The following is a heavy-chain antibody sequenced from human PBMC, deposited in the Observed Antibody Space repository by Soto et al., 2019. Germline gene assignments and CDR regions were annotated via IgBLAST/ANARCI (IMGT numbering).Heavy chain of an antibody. CDR3: TTDPGGGVIPREVPDY. V-gene: IGHV3-15*01. D-gene: IGHD3-16*01. CDR2: IKSKSDGGTI. Sequence: GWSLRLSCAVSGFTISDAWMSWVRQAPGKGLEWVGRIKSKSDGGTIDHAAPVKGRFTISRDVSKNTLYLQMNSLKTEDTAVYYCTTDPGGGVIPREVPDYWGQGTLVTVSS. J-gene: IGHJ4*02. CDR1: GFTISDAW.